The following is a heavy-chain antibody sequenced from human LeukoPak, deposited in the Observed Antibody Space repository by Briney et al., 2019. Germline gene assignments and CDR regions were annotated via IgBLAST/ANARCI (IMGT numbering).Heavy chain of an antibody. CDR1: EYTLTELS. CDR2: FDPEDGET. Sequence: ASVKVSCKVSEYTLTELSMHWVRQAPGKGLEWMGGFDPEDGETICAQKFQGRVTMAEDTSTDTAYMELSSLRSEDTAVYYCATGRSGLSDAFDIWGQGTMVTVSS. CDR3: ATGRSGLSDAFDI. V-gene: IGHV1-24*01. J-gene: IGHJ3*02. D-gene: IGHD3-10*01.